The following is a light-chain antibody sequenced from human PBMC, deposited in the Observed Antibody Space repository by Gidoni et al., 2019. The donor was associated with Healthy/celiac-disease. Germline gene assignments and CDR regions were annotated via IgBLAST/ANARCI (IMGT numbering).Light chain of an antibody. Sequence: EIVLTQSPGTLSLSPGERATLSCRASQSVSSSSLAWYQQKPGQAPRLLIYGASSRATGIPDRFSGSGSGTDFTLTISRLEPEDFAVYSCQQYAGSPRTFGQXTKLEIK. V-gene: IGKV3-20*01. CDR2: GAS. J-gene: IGKJ2*01. CDR3: QQYAGSPRT. CDR1: QSVSSSS.